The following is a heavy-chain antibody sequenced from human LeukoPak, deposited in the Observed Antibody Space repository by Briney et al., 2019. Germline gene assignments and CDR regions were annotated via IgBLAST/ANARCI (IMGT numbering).Heavy chain of an antibody. CDR1: GGSISSYY. J-gene: IGHJ4*02. CDR2: IYYSGST. V-gene: IGHV4-59*01. Sequence: SETLSLTCTVSGGSISSYYWSWIRQPPGKGLECIGYIYYSGSTNYNPSLKSRVTISVDTSKNQFSLKLSSVTAADTAVYYCASVTFGGVIVDYWGQGTLVTVSS. CDR3: ASVTFGGVIVDY. D-gene: IGHD3-16*02.